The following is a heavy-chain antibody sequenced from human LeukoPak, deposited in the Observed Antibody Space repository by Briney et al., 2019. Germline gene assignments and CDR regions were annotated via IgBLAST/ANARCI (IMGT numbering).Heavy chain of an antibody. J-gene: IGHJ3*02. Sequence: GGSLRLSCAASGFTFSSYGMHWVRQAPGKGLEWVAFIRYDGSNKYYADSVKGRFTISRDNSKNTLYLQMNSLRAEDTAVYYWARDQGVHCSGGSCTAFDIWGQGTMVTVSS. CDR1: GFTFSSYG. CDR3: ARDQGVHCSGGSCTAFDI. D-gene: IGHD2-15*01. V-gene: IGHV3-30*02. CDR2: IRYDGSNK.